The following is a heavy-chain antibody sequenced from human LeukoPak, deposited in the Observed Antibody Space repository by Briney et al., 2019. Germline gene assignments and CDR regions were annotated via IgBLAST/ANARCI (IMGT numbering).Heavy chain of an antibody. Sequence: PGGSLRLSCAASGFTFSDYYMSWIRQAPGKGLEWVSYISSSSSYTNYADSVKGRFTISGDNAKNSLYLQMNSLRAEDTAVYYCARAPAGYSVDYWGQGTLVTVSS. V-gene: IGHV3-11*06. D-gene: IGHD6-13*01. CDR2: ISSSSSYT. J-gene: IGHJ4*02. CDR3: ARAPAGYSVDY. CDR1: GFTFSDYY.